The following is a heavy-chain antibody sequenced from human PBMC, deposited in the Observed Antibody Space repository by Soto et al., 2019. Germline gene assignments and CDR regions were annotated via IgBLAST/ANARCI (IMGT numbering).Heavy chain of an antibody. V-gene: IGHV1-3*04. J-gene: IGHJ5*02. CDR3: ARAISGYVT. CDR2: INTGNGNT. Sequence: ASVKVSCKASGITSTTYAIHWVRQAPGQGLEWMGCINTGNGNTRYSQRFLGRVSLTTDTSTSTASMDLSSLTSEDTAVYYCARAISGYVTWGQGTLVTVSS. D-gene: IGHD5-12*01. CDR1: GITSTTYA.